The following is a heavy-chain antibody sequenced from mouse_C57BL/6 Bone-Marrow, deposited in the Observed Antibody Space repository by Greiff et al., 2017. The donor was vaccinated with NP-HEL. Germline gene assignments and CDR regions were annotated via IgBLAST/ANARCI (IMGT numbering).Heavy chain of an antibody. CDR1: GYTFTSYW. D-gene: IGHD1-1*01. CDR2: IYPGSGST. Sequence: QVQLQQPGAELVKPGASVKMSCKASGYTFTSYWITWVKQRPGQGLEWIGDIYPGSGSTNYNEKFKSKATLTVDTSSSTAYMQLSSLTSEDSAVYSCARGYYGSTPWFAYWGQGTLVTVSA. J-gene: IGHJ3*01. CDR3: ARGYYGSTPWFAY. V-gene: IGHV1-55*01.